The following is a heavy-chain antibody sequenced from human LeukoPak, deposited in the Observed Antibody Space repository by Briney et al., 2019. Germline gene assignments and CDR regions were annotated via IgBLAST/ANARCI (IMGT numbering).Heavy chain of an antibody. D-gene: IGHD6-19*01. Sequence: ASVKVSCKASGYTFTSYDINWVRQATGQGLEWMGWMNPNSGNTGYAQKFQGRVTMTRNTSISTAYMELSSLRSEDTAVYYCARGLDSSGWYNYYYYYGMDVWGQGTTVTVPS. CDR1: GYTFTSYD. CDR2: MNPNSGNT. J-gene: IGHJ6*02. V-gene: IGHV1-8*01. CDR3: ARGLDSSGWYNYYYYYGMDV.